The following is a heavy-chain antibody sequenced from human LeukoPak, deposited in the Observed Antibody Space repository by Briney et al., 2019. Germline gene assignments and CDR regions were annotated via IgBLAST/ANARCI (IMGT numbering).Heavy chain of an antibody. V-gene: IGHV3-23*01. CDR3: GKDLKGFEA. D-gene: IGHD3-9*01. Sequence: GGSLRLSCADSGFTFGSNAMSWVRQAPGKGLEWVSGITVSGGSTYYADSVKGRFTISRDISKNTLYLQMDSLRAEDTAVYYCGKDLKGFEAWGQGTLVNVSS. J-gene: IGHJ5*02. CDR2: ITVSGGST. CDR1: GFTFGSNA.